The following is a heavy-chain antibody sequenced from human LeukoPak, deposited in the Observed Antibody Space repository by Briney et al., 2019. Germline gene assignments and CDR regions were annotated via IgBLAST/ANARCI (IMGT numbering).Heavy chain of an antibody. CDR1: GFTFDDYA. D-gene: IGHD3-10*01. V-gene: IGHV3-9*01. CDR2: ISWNSGSI. CDR3: AKDINYYGSGSYTGFDY. Sequence: GGSLRLSCAASGFTFDDYAMHWVRQAPGKGLEGVSGISWNSGSIGYADSVKGRFTISRDNAKNSLYLQMNSLRAEDTALYYCAKDINYYGSGSYTGFDYWGQGTLVTVSS. J-gene: IGHJ4*02.